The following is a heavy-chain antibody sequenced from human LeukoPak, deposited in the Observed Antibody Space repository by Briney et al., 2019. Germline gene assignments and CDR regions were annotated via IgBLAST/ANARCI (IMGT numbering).Heavy chain of an antibody. CDR1: GFTFSNFA. J-gene: IGHJ6*02. V-gene: IGHV3-30-3*01. CDR2: ISYDGDNE. CDR3: ARVRGGRSWYYYGMAV. D-gene: IGHD3-16*01. Sequence: PGGSLRLSCAASGFTFSNFAMHWVRQAPGKGLEWVAVISYDGDNEYYAASGKGQFTISRDNSKDRLYLQMNSLRPEDTAMSYCARVRGGRSWYYYGMAVWGRGTTVTVSS.